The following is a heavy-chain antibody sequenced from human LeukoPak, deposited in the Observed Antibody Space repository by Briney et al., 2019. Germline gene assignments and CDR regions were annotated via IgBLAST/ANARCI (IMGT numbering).Heavy chain of an antibody. CDR3: AKGGWLDD. Sequence: PGGSLRLSCAASGFNFNKYDMTWARQAPGKGLEWVSNITGRSDKTYYTDSVKGRFVTSRDNSKDTLYLQMNSLRAEDTALNYCAKGGWLDDLGQGALVTVSS. CDR1: GFNFNKYD. D-gene: IGHD6-19*01. J-gene: IGHJ4*02. CDR2: ITGRSDKT. V-gene: IGHV3-23*01.